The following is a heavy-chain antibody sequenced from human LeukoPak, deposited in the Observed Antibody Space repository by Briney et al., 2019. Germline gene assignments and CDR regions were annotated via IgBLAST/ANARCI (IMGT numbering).Heavy chain of an antibody. Sequence: ASVKVSCKASGYTFTDYYIHWVRQAPGQGLEWMGWVNPNSGDTDYAQKFQDRVIMTRDTSINTAYIELSSLRSDDTAVYYCASGVKRQRYFDYWGQGTLVTVSS. CDR2: VNPNSGDT. CDR3: ASGVKRQRYFDY. CDR1: GYTFTDYY. J-gene: IGHJ4*02. V-gene: IGHV1-2*02. D-gene: IGHD3-10*01.